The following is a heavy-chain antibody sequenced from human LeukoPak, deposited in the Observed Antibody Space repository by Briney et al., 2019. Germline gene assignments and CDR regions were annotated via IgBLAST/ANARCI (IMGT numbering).Heavy chain of an antibody. D-gene: IGHD4-11*01. CDR1: GVTLSTYA. Sequence: GGSLRLYCADSGVTLSTYAMSWARQAPGRGLEWVSGISSSGSGGNTYYEDSVKGRVTIPRDNSKNTLYLQISSLRAEDAAIYYCAKDSRGNYVAWLDPWGQGTRVSVSS. CDR2: ISSSGSGGNT. J-gene: IGHJ5*02. CDR3: AKDSRGNYVAWLDP. V-gene: IGHV3-23*01.